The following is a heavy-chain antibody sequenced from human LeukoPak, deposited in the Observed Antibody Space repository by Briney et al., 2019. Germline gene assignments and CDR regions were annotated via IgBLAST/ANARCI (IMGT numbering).Heavy chain of an antibody. V-gene: IGHV3-9*01. Sequence: GGSLRLSCVVSGFTFDDYAMYWVRQAPGKGLEWVSGISWKSGSIGYADSVKGRFIISRDDAKNSLYLEMKSLRTEDTALYYCVKGGAVAGTFEFWGQGTLVTVSS. J-gene: IGHJ4*02. CDR2: ISWKSGSI. CDR3: VKGGAVAGTFEF. D-gene: IGHD6-19*01. CDR1: GFTFDDYA.